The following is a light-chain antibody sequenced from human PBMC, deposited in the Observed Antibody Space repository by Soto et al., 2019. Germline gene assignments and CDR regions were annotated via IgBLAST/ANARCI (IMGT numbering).Light chain of an antibody. Sequence: QSVLTQPPSASGTPGQRGTISCSGISSNIGSNTVNWYQQLPGTAPKLLIYTNNQRPSGVPDRFSGSTSRTSASLAISGLQSEDEADYYCAAWNDRLNGYVFGTGTKVTVL. CDR3: AAWNDRLNGYV. J-gene: IGLJ1*01. CDR2: TNN. V-gene: IGLV1-44*01. CDR1: SSNIGSNT.